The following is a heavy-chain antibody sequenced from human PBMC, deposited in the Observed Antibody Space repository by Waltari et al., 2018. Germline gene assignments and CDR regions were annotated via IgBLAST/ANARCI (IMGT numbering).Heavy chain of an antibody. CDR3: GRIAFGDDGGYFQY. D-gene: IGHD4-17*01. CDR2: MQYRGST. CDR1: GGSISSNYN. J-gene: IGHJ1*01. V-gene: IGHV4-39*01. Sequence: QVQLQESGPGLVKPSETLSFTCTVSGGSISSNYNWGWIRQPPGKGLEWMGNMQYRGSTFYNPSLESRVTISLDTSRNQFSLRLSSVYAADTAVYFCGRIAFGDDGGYFQYWGQGTLVTVSS.